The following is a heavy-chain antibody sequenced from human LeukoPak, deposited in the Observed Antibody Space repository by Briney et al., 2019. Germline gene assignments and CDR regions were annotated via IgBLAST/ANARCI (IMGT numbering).Heavy chain of an antibody. J-gene: IGHJ6*02. CDR2: IIPIFGAS. V-gene: IGHV1-69*13. CDR1: GGTFSSYA. D-gene: IGHD3-22*01. CDR3: AGRNFYYDSSGYYIDYYYYGMDV. Sequence: SVKVSCKASGGTFSSYAISWVRQAPGQGLEWMGGIIPIFGASNYAQKFQGRVTITADESTRTAYMELSSLRSEDTAVYYCAGRNFYYDSSGYYIDYYYYGMDVWGQGTTVPVSS.